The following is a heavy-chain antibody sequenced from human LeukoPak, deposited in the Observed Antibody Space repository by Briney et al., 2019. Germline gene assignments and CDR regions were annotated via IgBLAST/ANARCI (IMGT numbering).Heavy chain of an antibody. CDR1: GFTFSSYW. J-gene: IGHJ3*02. CDR2: IKSDGSTT. Sequence: GGSLRLSCAASGFTFSSYWMHWVRQAPGKGLVWVSRIKSDGSTTTYADSVKGRFTISRDNAKNTLYLQMNSLRAEDTAVYYCARASATGTVDIWGQGTMVTVSS. D-gene: IGHD1-1*01. CDR3: ARASATGTVDI. V-gene: IGHV3-74*01.